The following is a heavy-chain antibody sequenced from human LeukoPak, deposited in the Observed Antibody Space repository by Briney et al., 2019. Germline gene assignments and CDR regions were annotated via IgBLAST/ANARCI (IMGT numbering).Heavy chain of an antibody. CDR1: GFTFSSYG. Sequence: GGSLRLSCAASGFTFSSYGMHWVRQAPGKGLEWVAVISYDGSNKYYADSVKGRFTISRDNSKNTLYLQMNSLRAEDTAVYYCAKELLWFGELGDAFDIWGQGTMVTVSS. D-gene: IGHD3-10*01. CDR2: ISYDGSNK. CDR3: AKELLWFGELGDAFDI. V-gene: IGHV3-30*18. J-gene: IGHJ3*02.